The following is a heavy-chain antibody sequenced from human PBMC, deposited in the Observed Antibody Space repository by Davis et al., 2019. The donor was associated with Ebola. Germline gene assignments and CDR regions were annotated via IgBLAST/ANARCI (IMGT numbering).Heavy chain of an antibody. CDR2: INHSGST. J-gene: IGHJ6*02. CDR3: ARDKWQSSIEARGGFGGRYYYGMDV. V-gene: IGHV4-34*01. CDR1: GGSFSGYY. D-gene: IGHD6-6*01. Sequence: MPSETLSLTCAVYGGSFSGYYWSWIRQPPGKGLEWIGEINHSGSTNYNPSLKSRVTISVDQSKNQFSLKLSSVTAADTAVYYCARDKWQSSIEARGGFGGRYYYGMDVWDQGTTVTVSS.